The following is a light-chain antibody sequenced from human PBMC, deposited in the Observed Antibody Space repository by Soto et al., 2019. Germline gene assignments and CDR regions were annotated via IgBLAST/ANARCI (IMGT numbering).Light chain of an antibody. CDR2: KAS. J-gene: IGKJ1*01. V-gene: IGKV1-5*03. CDR1: QSINSW. CDR3: QHYNTYPWT. Sequence: DIQITHSPSILSASVGDRVTITCRASQSINSWLAWYQQKPGKAPNLLIYKASHLENGVPSRFSGSGSGTEFTLTISSLQPGDFATYYCQHYNTYPWTFGQGTKVDIK.